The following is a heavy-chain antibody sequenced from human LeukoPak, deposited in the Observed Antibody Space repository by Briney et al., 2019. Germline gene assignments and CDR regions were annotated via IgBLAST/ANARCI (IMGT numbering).Heavy chain of an antibody. CDR3: ARGSGDFWVTYSATPPDY. Sequence: PSETLSLTCTVSGGSISSDEYYWSWVRQHPGKGLEYIGYIYYSGGTYYNPSLKSRVSISIDASMSQFSLNLTSVTAADTALYFCARGSGDFWVTYSATPPDYWGRGTLVTVSS. CDR2: IYYSGGT. CDR1: GGSISSDEYY. J-gene: IGHJ4*02. V-gene: IGHV4-31*03. D-gene: IGHD3-3*01.